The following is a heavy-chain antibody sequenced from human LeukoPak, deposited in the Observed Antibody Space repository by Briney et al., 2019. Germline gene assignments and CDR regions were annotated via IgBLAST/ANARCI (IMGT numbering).Heavy chain of an antibody. J-gene: IGHJ4*02. CDR3: AKDKQQLDLFDY. CDR2: ISGSGGST. Sequence: PGGSLRLSCAASGFIFSSYAMSWVRQAPGQGLEWVSAISGSGGSTYYADSVKGRFTISRDNSKNTLYLQMNSLRAEDTAVYYCAKDKQQLDLFDYWGQGTLVTVSS. CDR1: GFIFSSYA. V-gene: IGHV3-23*01. D-gene: IGHD6-13*01.